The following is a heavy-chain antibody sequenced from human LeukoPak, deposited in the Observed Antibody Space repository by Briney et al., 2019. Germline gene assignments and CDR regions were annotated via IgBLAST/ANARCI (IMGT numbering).Heavy chain of an antibody. D-gene: IGHD2-2*02. J-gene: IGHJ6*03. Sequence: PSETLSLTCAVYGGSFSGYYWSWIRQPPGKGLEWIGEINHSGSTNYNPPLKSRVTISVDTSKNQFSLKLSSVTAADTAVYYCARAGSVPSAIAYYYYYMDVWGKGTTVTVSS. CDR3: ARAGSVPSAIAYYYYYMDV. CDR2: INHSGST. CDR1: GGSFSGYY. V-gene: IGHV4-34*01.